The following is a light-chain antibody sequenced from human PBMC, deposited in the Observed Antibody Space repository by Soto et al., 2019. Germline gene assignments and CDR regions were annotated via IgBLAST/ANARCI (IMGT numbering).Light chain of an antibody. J-gene: IGKJ1*01. Sequence: ERVLTQCAGNLSLSPGERATLSCMTSQSVSSSHLPWYQQKPGQAPRLLIYGASSRATGIPDRFSGSGYGTDFTGTRCRLERGNVVLNYGQQYGSSGETFGQGTKVDIK. V-gene: IGKV3-20*01. CDR2: GAS. CDR1: QSVSSSH. CDR3: QQYGSSGET.